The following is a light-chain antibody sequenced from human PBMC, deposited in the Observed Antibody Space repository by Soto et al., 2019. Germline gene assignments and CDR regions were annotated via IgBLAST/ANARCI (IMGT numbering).Light chain of an antibody. CDR2: NDN. Sequence: QSVLTQPPSVSGSPGQSGTIACTWISSNIGAGYDLHWYRQLPGTAPKLLIYNDNNRPSGVPDRFSGSKSGTSASLAISGLQAEDEADYYCQSYDSSLSGYVFGTGTKVTVL. CDR1: SSNIGAGYD. V-gene: IGLV1-40*01. J-gene: IGLJ1*01. CDR3: QSYDSSLSGYV.